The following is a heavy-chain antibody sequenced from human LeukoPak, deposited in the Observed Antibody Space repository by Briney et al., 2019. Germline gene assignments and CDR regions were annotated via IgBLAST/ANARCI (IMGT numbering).Heavy chain of an antibody. CDR2: ISSGSSTT. CDR3: AGARTYYYAMDV. J-gene: IGHJ6*02. CDR1: GFTFSSYS. Sequence: GGSLRLSCVASGFTFSSYSMNRVRQAPGKGLEWVSYISSGSSTTYYVDSVKGRFTISRDNAKNSLYLQMNSLRDEDTAVYYCAGARTYYYAMDVWGQGTTVTVSS. V-gene: IGHV3-48*02.